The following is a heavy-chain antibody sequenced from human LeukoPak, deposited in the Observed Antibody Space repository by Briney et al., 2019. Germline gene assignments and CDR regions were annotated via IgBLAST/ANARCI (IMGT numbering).Heavy chain of an antibody. CDR2: ISGSGGST. Sequence: GVSLRLSCAASGFTFSSYAMSWVRQAPGKGLEWVAAISGSGGSTYYADSVKGRFTISRDNSKNTLYLQMNSLRAEDTAVYYCANGLITWIQLWPNFDYWGQGTLVTVSS. CDR3: ANGLITWIQLWPNFDY. D-gene: IGHD5-18*01. J-gene: IGHJ4*02. V-gene: IGHV3-23*01. CDR1: GFTFSSYA.